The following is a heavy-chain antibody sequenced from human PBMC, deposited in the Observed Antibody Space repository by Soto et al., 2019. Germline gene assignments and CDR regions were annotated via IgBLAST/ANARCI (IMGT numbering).Heavy chain of an antibody. CDR2: ISSSSSTI. J-gene: IGHJ3*02. Sequence: GGSLRLSCAASGFTFSSYSMNWVRQAPGKGLEWVSYISSSSSTIYYADSVKGRFTISRDNAKNSLYLQMNSLRAEDTAVYYCARDAPKNPFPDAFDIWGQGTMVTVSS. V-gene: IGHV3-48*01. CDR3: ARDAPKNPFPDAFDI. CDR1: GFTFSSYS.